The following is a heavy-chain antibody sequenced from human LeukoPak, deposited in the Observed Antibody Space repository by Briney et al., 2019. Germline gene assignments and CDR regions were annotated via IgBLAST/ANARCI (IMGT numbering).Heavy chain of an antibody. D-gene: IGHD6-19*01. J-gene: IGHJ4*02. Sequence: GGSLRLSCAASGFTFSSYSMNWVRQAPGKGLEWVSSVSSSSSYIYYADSVKGRFTISRDNAKNSLYLQMNSLRAEDTAVYYCARASSGWYGNFDYWGQGTLATVSS. CDR3: ARASSGWYGNFDY. CDR1: GFTFSSYS. V-gene: IGHV3-21*01. CDR2: VSSSSSYI.